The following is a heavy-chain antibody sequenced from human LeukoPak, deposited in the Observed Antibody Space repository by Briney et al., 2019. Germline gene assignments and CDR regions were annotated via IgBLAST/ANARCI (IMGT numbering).Heavy chain of an antibody. J-gene: IGHJ5*02. CDR2: INPNSGGT. CDR3: ARAGRWLVLSWWFDP. Sequence: ASVKVSCKASGYTFTGYYMHWVRQAPGQGLEWMGWINPNSGGTNYAQKFQGRVTMTRDTSISTAYMELSRLRSDDTAVYYCARAGRWLVLSWWFDPWGQGTLVTVS. D-gene: IGHD6-19*01. V-gene: IGHV1-2*02. CDR1: GYTFTGYY.